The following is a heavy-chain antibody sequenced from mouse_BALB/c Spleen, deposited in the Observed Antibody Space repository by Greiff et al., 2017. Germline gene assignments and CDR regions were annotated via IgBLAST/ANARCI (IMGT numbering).Heavy chain of an antibody. Sequence: QVQLQQSGPQLVRPGASVKISCKASGYSFTSYWMHWVKQRPGQGLEWIGMIDPSDSETRLNQKFKDKATLTVDKSSSTAYMQLSSPTSEDSAVYYCARAAYYRYDGDFDYRGQGTTLTVSS. J-gene: IGHJ2*01. CDR2: IDPSDSET. CDR1: GYSFTSYW. D-gene: IGHD2-14*01. CDR3: ARAAYYRYDGDFDY. V-gene: IGHV1S127*01.